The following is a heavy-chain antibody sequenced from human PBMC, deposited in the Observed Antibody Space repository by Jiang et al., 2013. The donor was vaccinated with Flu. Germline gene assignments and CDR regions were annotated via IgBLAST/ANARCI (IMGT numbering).Heavy chain of an antibody. V-gene: IGHV3-30*03. D-gene: IGHD5-18*01. Sequence: QLVESGGGVVQPGKSLRLSCAASGFTFSTSGMHWVRQAPGKGLEWVAVISFDGSVDYYADSVKGRFTISRDDSKNTVFLQMNSLRPEDTAVYYCARAVGGYSYGPVDFWGQGALVTVSS. CDR2: ISFDGSVD. J-gene: IGHJ4*02. CDR3: ARAVGGYSYGPVDF. CDR1: GFTFSTSG.